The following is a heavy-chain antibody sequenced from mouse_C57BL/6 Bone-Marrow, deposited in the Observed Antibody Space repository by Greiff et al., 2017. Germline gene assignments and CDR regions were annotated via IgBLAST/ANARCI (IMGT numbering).Heavy chain of an antibody. J-gene: IGHJ2*01. V-gene: IGHV1-67*01. CDR1: GYTFTDYA. D-gene: IGHD3-1*01. CDR3: ESSDNCY. Sequence: QVQLKQSGPELVRPGVSVKISCKGSGYTFTDYAMHWVKQSHAKSLEWIGVLSTYYGDASYNQKFKYKATMTVDKSSSTAYMELARQTSEDSAVYNKESSDNCYWGQGTTLTVAS. CDR2: LSTYYGDA.